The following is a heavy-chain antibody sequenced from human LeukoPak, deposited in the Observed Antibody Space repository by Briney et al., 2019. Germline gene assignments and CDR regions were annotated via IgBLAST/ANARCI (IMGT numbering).Heavy chain of an antibody. Sequence: GGSLRLSCAASGFTFSSYAMSWVRQAPGKGLEWVSAISGSGGSTYYADSVKSRFTISRDNSKNTLYLQMNSLRAEDTAVYYCAKREKDDFWSGYYLAYFDYWGQGTLVTVSS. D-gene: IGHD3-3*01. CDR3: AKREKDDFWSGYYLAYFDY. J-gene: IGHJ4*02. V-gene: IGHV3-23*01. CDR1: GFTFSSYA. CDR2: ISGSGGST.